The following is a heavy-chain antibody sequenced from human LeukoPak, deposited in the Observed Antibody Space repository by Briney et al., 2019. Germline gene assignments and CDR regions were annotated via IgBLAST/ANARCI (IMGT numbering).Heavy chain of an antibody. CDR1: GFTVSSNY. CDR2: IRSNGETV. J-gene: IGHJ4*02. Sequence: GSLRLSCAASGFTVSSNYMSWVRQAPGKGLEWVSAIRSNGETVYNADSVKGRFTVSRDNSRQTLFLQMSSLRVEDTATYYCAKGQELDDGVFDSWGQGTLVTVSS. D-gene: IGHD1-1*01. CDR3: AKGQELDDGVFDS. V-gene: IGHV3-23*01.